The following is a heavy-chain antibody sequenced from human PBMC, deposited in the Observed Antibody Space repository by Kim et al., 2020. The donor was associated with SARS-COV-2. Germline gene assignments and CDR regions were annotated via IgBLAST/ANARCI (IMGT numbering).Heavy chain of an antibody. CDR2: ISYDGSNK. D-gene: IGHD5-12*01. Sequence: GGSLRLSCAASGFTFSSYAMHWVRQAPGKGLEWVAVISYDGSNKYYADSVKGRFTISRDNSKNTLYLQMNSLRAEDTAVYYCARDGGYDYYYFDYWGQGTLVTVSS. J-gene: IGHJ4*02. V-gene: IGHV3-30-3*01. CDR3: ARDGGYDYYYFDY. CDR1: GFTFSSYA.